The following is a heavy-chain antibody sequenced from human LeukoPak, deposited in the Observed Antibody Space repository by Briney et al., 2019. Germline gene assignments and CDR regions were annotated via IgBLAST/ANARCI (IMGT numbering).Heavy chain of an antibody. Sequence: GGSLRLSCGASGFTFRTSWMHWVRQAPGKGLMWVSFINRDGSSTNYVDSVKGRFTISRDNAKNTLYLQMNRLRDEDTAVYYCATDREYSQEPWGQGTLVTVSS. D-gene: IGHD5-12*01. CDR3: ATDREYSQEP. CDR1: GFTFRTSW. CDR2: INRDGSST. J-gene: IGHJ5*02. V-gene: IGHV3-74*01.